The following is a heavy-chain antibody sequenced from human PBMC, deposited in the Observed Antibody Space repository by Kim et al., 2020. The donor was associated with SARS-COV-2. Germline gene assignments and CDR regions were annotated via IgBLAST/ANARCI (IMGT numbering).Heavy chain of an antibody. CDR1: GFTFSVYG. J-gene: IGHJ4*02. CDR2: IKSDGSNK. Sequence: GGSLRLSCAASGFTFSVYGMHWVRQAPGKGLEWVAVIKSDGSNKYYADSGMGRFTISRDNSKNMMFLQMNSLRAEDTAVYYCANFESWGQGNLVT. V-gene: IGHV3-33*06. CDR3: ANFES.